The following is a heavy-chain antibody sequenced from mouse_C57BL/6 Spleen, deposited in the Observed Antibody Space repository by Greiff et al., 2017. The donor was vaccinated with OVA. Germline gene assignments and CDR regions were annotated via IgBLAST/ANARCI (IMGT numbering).Heavy chain of an antibody. V-gene: IGHV1-82*01. CDR1: GYAFSSSW. Sequence: QVQLQQSGPELVKPGASVKISCKASGYAFSSSWMNWLKQRPGKGLEWIGRIYPGDGDTNYNGKFKGKATLTADKSSSTAYMQLSSLTSEDSAVYFCARGVGDYYAMDYWGQGTSVTVSS. J-gene: IGHJ4*01. CDR3: ARGVGDYYAMDY. CDR2: IYPGDGDT. D-gene: IGHD1-1*02.